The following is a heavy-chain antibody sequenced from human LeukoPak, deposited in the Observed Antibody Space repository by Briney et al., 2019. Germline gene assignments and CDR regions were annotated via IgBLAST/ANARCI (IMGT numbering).Heavy chain of an antibody. D-gene: IGHD1-26*01. CDR3: ARNGGSYSFDY. CDR1: GGSISTYY. Sequence: PSETLSLTCTVSGGSISTYYWSWIRQPPGKGLEWIAYIQNSGSTNYNPSLKSRVTISVDTPKNQFSLKLSSVTAADTAVYYCARNGGSYSFDYWGQGTLVTVSS. CDR2: IQNSGST. V-gene: IGHV4-59*01. J-gene: IGHJ4*02.